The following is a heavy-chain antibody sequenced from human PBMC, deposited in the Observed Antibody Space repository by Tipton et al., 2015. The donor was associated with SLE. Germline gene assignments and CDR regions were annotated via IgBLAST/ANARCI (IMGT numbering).Heavy chain of an antibody. CDR1: GFTFSSYA. V-gene: IGHV3-23*03. D-gene: IGHD6-13*01. J-gene: IGHJ4*02. Sequence: SLRLSCAASGFTFSSYAMSWVRQAPGKGLEWVSVIYSGGSTYYADSVKGRFTISRDNSKNTLYLQMNSLRAEDTAVYYCATQYSSSWYYSDYWGQGTLVTVSS. CDR3: ATQYSSSWYYSDY. CDR2: IYSGGST.